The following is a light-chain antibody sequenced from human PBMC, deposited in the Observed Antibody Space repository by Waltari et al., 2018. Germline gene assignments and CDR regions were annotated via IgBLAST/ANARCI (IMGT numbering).Light chain of an antibody. V-gene: IGLV3-1*01. J-gene: IGLJ1*01. CDR2: HDT. CDR3: QVWDSSAAIV. Sequence: SYELTQPPSVSVSPGQTASITCPGDKLEAKYACWYQQKPGQSPVLVIYHDTKRPSGIPERLSGSSSGNTATLTISGTQAMDEADYYCQVWDSSAAIVFGTGTKVTVL. CDR1: KLEAKY.